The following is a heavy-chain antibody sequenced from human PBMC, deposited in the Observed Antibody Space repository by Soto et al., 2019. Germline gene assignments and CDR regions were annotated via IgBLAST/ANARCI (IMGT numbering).Heavy chain of an antibody. CDR3: TRDSSYYGAGRGVLDY. D-gene: IGHD3-10*01. Sequence: GGSLRLSCAVSGFTVNNNYLSWVRQAPGTGPEWISVIYNDGRTDYAESVRGRFTVSRDTFKNTVYLQMNTLRAEDTARYYCTRDSSYYGAGRGVLDYWGQGTLVTVSS. CDR1: GFTVNNNY. CDR2: IYNDGRT. J-gene: IGHJ4*02. V-gene: IGHV3-66*01.